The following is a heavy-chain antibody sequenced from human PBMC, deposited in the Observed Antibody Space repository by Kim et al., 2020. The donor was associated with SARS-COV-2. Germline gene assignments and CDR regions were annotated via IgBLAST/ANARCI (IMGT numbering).Heavy chain of an antibody. CDR2: IYSGGST. D-gene: IGHD6-6*01. CDR3: ARRTRYSSSRRFDY. CDR1: GFTVSSNY. V-gene: IGHV3-53*01. Sequence: GGSLRLSCAASGFTVSSNYMSWVRQAPGKGLEWVSVIYSGGSTYYADSVKGRFTISRDNSKNTLYLQMNSLRAEDTAVYYCARRTRYSSSRRFDYWGQGTLVTVSS. J-gene: IGHJ4*02.